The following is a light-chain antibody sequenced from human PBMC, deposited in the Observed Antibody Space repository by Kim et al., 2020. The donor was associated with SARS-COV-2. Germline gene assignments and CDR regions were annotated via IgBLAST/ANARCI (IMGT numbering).Light chain of an antibody. CDR1: QNVRSF. V-gene: IGKV3-11*01. J-gene: IGKJ4*01. CDR2: DAS. CDR3: QQRSNWPLT. Sequence: LSPGERATLSCRASQNVRSFLAWYQQKRGQAPRLLIYDASNRATGIPARFSGSGSGTDFTLTISSLEPEDFTIYYCQQRSNWPLTFGGGTKVEIK.